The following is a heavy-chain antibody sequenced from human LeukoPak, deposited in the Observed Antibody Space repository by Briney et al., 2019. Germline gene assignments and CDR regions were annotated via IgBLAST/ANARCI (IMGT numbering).Heavy chain of an antibody. CDR2: INPSGGST. Sequence: ASVKVSCKASGYTFTSYYMHWVRQAPGQGLEWMGIINPSGGSTSYAQKFQGRVTMTRDMSTSTAYMELSRLRSDDTAVYYCARDVGYQLLDRDYWGQGTLVTVSS. D-gene: IGHD2-2*01. CDR1: GYTFTSYY. J-gene: IGHJ4*02. CDR3: ARDVGYQLLDRDY. V-gene: IGHV1-46*01.